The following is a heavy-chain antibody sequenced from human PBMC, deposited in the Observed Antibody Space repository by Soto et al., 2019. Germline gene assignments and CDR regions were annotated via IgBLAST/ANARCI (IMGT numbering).Heavy chain of an antibody. CDR2: IKSKTDGGTT. D-gene: IGHD3-22*01. CDR1: GFTFSNAW. CDR3: TTDSYSTIIIVRFDY. J-gene: IGHJ4*01. Sequence: GGSLRLSCEGFGFTFSNAWLNWVRQAPGKGLEWVGRIKSKTDGGTTDYAEPVKGRFAISRDDSNNMVYLQMNSLKIEDTAVYYCTTDSYSTIIIVRFDYWGHGTLVTVSS. V-gene: IGHV3-15*07.